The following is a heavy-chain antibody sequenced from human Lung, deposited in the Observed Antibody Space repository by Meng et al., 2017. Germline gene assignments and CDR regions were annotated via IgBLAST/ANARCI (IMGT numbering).Heavy chain of an antibody. J-gene: IGHJ4*02. CDR3: ARGPTTMAHDFAD. CDR1: GGSFSDYY. V-gene: IGHV4-34*01. D-gene: IGHD4-11*01. Sequence: SETLSLTCVVSGGSFSDYYWSWIRQPPGKGLEWIGEINHSGSTNYNPSLESRATISVDTSQNNLSLKLSSVTAADSAVYYCARGPTTMAHDFADGGPGTLGNVAS. CDR2: INHSGST.